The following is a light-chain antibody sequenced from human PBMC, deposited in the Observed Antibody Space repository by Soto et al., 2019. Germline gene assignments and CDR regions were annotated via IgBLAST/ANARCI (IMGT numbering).Light chain of an antibody. CDR3: CSYARSSTVWV. CDR1: SSDVGSYNL. Sequence: QSVLTQPASVSGSPGQSITISCTGTSSDVGSYNLVSWYQQHPGKAPKLMIYEGSTRPSGVSNRFSGSKSGNTASLTISGLQAEDEADYYCCSYARSSTVWVFGGGTKLTVL. V-gene: IGLV2-23*03. J-gene: IGLJ3*02. CDR2: EGS.